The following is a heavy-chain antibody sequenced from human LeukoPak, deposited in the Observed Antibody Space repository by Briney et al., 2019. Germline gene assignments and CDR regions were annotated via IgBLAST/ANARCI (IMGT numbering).Heavy chain of an antibody. Sequence: SETLSLTCTVSGGSISSSSYYWGWIRQPPGKGLEWIGSIYYSGSTYYNPSLKSRVTISVDTSKNQFSLKLSSVTAADTAVYYCAKSIPTIAVAVSTRQWGQGTPVTVSS. CDR3: AKSIPTIAVAVSTRQ. CDR2: IYYSGST. CDR1: GGSISSSSYY. D-gene: IGHD6-19*01. V-gene: IGHV4-39*01. J-gene: IGHJ4*02.